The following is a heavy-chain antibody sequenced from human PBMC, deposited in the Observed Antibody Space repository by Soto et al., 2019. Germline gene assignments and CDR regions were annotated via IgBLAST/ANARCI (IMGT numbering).Heavy chain of an antibody. D-gene: IGHD1-26*01. V-gene: IGHV3-30*18. J-gene: IGHJ5*02. CDR2: ISYDGSSK. Sequence: QVQLEESGGGVVQPGRSLRLSCAASGFTFSRYGMYWVRQAPGKGLEWVAVISYDGSSKYYADSVKGRLTISSDNSENTLYLQMNSLRAEDTAVYYCAKGSIVGATKDWFDPWGQGTLVTVSS. CDR3: AKGSIVGATKDWFDP. CDR1: GFTFSRYG.